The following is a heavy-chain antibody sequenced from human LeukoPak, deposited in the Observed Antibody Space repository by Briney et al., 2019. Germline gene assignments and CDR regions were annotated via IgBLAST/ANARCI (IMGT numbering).Heavy chain of an antibody. CDR3: ARDRSITMIVEYAFDI. CDR1: GFTFDDYG. Sequence: GGSLRLSCAASGFTFDDYGMGWVRQAPGKGLEWVSGINWNGGSTGYADSVKGRFTISRDNAKNSLYLQMNSLRAEDTALYYCARDRSITMIVEYAFDIWGQGTMVTVSS. V-gene: IGHV3-20*04. D-gene: IGHD3-22*01. CDR2: INWNGGST. J-gene: IGHJ3*02.